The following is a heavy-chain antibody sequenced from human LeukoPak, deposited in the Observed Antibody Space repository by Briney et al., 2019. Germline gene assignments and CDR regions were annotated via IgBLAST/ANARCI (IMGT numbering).Heavy chain of an antibody. CDR1: GFTFSSYA. J-gene: IGHJ6*02. D-gene: IGHD6-13*01. V-gene: IGHV3-23*01. CDR3: AKDLAAADTDSYYYGMDV. CDR2: ISGSGGST. Sequence: GGSLRLSCAASGFTFSSYAMSWVRQAPGKGLEWVSAISGSGGSTYYADSVKGRFTISRDNSKNTLYLQMNSLRAEDTAVYYCAKDLAAADTDSYYYGMDVWGQGTTVTVSS.